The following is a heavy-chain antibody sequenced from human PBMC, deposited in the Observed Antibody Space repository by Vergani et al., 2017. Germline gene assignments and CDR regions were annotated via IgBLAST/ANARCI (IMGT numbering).Heavy chain of an antibody. CDR1: GFTFRIYG. Sequence: QVQLVESGGGVVQPGGSLRLSCIASGFTFRIYGMHWVRQAPGKGLEWVAFIRYDGTKRFYGDSVKGRFTISRDNSQTTVFLQMNSLRADDSAVYYCTKAGQYDSDNFHDSRGQGALVTVAS. CDR3: TKAGQYDSDNFHDS. D-gene: IGHD3-22*01. V-gene: IGHV3-30*02. J-gene: IGHJ1*01. CDR2: IRYDGTKR.